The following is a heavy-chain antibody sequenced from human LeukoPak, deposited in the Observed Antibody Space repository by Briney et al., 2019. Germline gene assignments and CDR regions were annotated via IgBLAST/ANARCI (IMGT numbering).Heavy chain of an antibody. V-gene: IGHV4-34*01. CDR3: ARGWSAGSRDY. J-gene: IGHJ4*02. CDR1: GGSISSYQ. Sequence: SETLSLTCTVSGGSISSYQWSWIRQPAGKGLEWIGEINHSGSTNYNPSLKSRVTISVDTSKNQFSLKLSSVTAADTAVYYCARGWSAGSRDYWGQGTLVTVSS. CDR2: INHSGST.